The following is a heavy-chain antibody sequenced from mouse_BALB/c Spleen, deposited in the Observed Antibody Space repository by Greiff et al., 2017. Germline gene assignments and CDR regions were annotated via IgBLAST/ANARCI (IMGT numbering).Heavy chain of an antibody. V-gene: IGHV5-17*02. CDR1: GFTFSSFG. CDR2: ISSGSSTI. CDR3: AKGGIFPDY. J-gene: IGHJ4*01. Sequence: EVKLVESGGGLVQPGGSRKLSCAASGFTFSSFGMHWVRQAPEKGLEWVAYISSGSSTIYYADTVKGRFTISRDNSKNTLFLQMTSLRSEDTAMYYCAKGGIFPDYWGQGTSVTVSS.